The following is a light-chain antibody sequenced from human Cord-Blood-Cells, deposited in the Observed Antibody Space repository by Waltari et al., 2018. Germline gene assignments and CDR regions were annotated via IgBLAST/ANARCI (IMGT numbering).Light chain of an antibody. CDR2: AAS. CDR3: QQSYSTPLT. Sequence: DIQMTQSPSSLSASAGDRVTIPCRASQSISSYLNWYQQKPGKAPKLLIYAASSLQSGVPSRFSGSGSGTDFTLTISSLQPEDFATYYCQQSYSTPLTFGGGTKVEIK. V-gene: IGKV1-39*01. CDR1: QSISSY. J-gene: IGKJ4*01.